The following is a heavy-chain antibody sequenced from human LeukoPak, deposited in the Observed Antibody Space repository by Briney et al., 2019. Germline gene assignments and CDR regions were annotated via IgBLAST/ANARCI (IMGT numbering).Heavy chain of an antibody. D-gene: IGHD3-10*01. Sequence: ASVKVSFKASGYTFTGYYIHWVRQAPGQGLEWMGLINPNSGATNYAQKFQGRVTMTRDTSISTAYMELSSLTSDDTAVYYCARDLEGYHYGSGNYPQWGQGTLVTVSS. CDR3: ARDLEGYHYGSGNYPQ. CDR1: GYTFTGYY. J-gene: IGHJ4*02. V-gene: IGHV1-2*02. CDR2: INPNSGAT.